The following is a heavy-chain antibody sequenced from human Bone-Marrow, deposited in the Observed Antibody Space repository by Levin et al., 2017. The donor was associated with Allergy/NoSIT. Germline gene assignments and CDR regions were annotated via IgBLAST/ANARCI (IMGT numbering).Heavy chain of an antibody. CDR1: GFTFVSYG. D-gene: IGHD2-2*01. Sequence: GESLKISCAASGFTFVSYGLTWVRQAPGKGLEWVSGISGRGTSTSYADSVRGRFTVSRDNSNNTLFLQLNSLRAEDTAVSSCAKGAEKGEEFQLLPDHFGLDVWGQGTTVTVSS. CDR2: ISGRGTST. J-gene: IGHJ6*02. CDR3: AKGAEKGEEFQLLPDHFGLDV. V-gene: IGHV3-23*01.